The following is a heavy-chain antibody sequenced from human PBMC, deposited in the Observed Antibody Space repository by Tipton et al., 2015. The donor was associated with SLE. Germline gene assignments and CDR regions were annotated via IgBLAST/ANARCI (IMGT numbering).Heavy chain of an antibody. CDR3: ARHEDTIPSND. J-gene: IGHJ4*02. V-gene: IGHV4-4*07. CDR1: GGSLNNHF. Sequence: TLSLTCTVSGGSLNNHFCSWIRQSAGKGLEWIGRVSPSGGTNYNPSLKSRVTMSVDTSKNQFSLKLTSVTAADTAIYYCARHEDTIPSNDWGQGTLVTVSS. CDR2: VSPSGGT. D-gene: IGHD3-3*01.